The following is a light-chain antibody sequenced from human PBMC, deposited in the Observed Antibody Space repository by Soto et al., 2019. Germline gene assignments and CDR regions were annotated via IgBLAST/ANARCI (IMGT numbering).Light chain of an antibody. CDR1: QSVSSN. CDR3: QQYKNWPPALT. CDR2: DAS. V-gene: IGKV3-15*01. J-gene: IGKJ4*01. Sequence: EIVMTQSPATLSVSPGERATLSCRASQSVSSNLAWYQQKPGQAPRLLIYDASTRATGIAARFSGSGSGTEFTLTISSLQSEDFAVYYCQQYKNWPPALTLGGGTKVDIK.